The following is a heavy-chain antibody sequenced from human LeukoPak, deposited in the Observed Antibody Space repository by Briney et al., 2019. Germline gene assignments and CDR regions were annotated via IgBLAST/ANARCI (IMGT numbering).Heavy chain of an antibody. CDR2: IIPIFGTA. V-gene: IGHV1-69*13. CDR1: GGTFSSYA. J-gene: IGHJ5*02. D-gene: IGHD2-2*01. CDR3: ARQWRSSTSSSNWFDP. Sequence: GASVKVSCKASGGTFSSYAISWVRQAPGQGLEWMGGIIPIFGTANYAQKFQGRVTITADESTSTAYMELSSLRSEDTAVYYCARQWRSSTSSSNWFDPWGQGTLVTVSS.